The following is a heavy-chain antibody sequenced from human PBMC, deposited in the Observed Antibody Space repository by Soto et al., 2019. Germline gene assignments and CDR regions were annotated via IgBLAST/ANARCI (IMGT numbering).Heavy chain of an antibody. CDR3: VRPLPSGQTHARDV. CDR2: IYNDGTT. D-gene: IGHD3-10*01. CDR1: GLPVAGSY. J-gene: IGHJ6*02. V-gene: IGHV3-53*01. Sequence: SLRLSCVASGLPVAGSYMAWVRQAPGKGLEWASVIYNDGTTYYSQSVEGRFTISRDTSKNTLYLQMDRLRDEDTAVYYCVRPLPSGQTHARDVWGQGTTVTVS.